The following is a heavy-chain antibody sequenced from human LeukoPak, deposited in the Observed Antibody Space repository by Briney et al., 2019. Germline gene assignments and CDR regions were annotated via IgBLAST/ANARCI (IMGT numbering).Heavy chain of an antibody. V-gene: IGHV4-61*02. J-gene: IGHJ5*02. Sequence: SETLSLTCTVSGGSISSGSYYWSWIRQPAGKGLEWIGRIYTSGSTNYNPSLKSRVTISVDTSKNQFSLKLSSVTAADTAVYYCARVGRDGFDPWGQGTLVTVSS. CDR2: IYTSGST. CDR3: ARVGRDGFDP. CDR1: GGSISSGSYY. D-gene: IGHD1-26*01.